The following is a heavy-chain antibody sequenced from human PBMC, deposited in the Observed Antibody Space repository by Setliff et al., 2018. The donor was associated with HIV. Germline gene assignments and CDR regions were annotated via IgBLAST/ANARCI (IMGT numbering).Heavy chain of an antibody. CDR1: GDSINNNNYY. CDR2: VFYTGST. CDR3: ARQSSYVTGSFYTDVFDL. D-gene: IGHD3-10*01. Sequence: SETLSLTCSVSGDSINNNNYYWGWIRQPPGKGLEWIASVFYTGSTYYRPSLKSRVTLSVELSKNHFSLELTSVTAADTAVYYCARQSSYVTGSFYTDVFDLWGQGTVVTVSS. V-gene: IGHV4-39*01. J-gene: IGHJ3*01.